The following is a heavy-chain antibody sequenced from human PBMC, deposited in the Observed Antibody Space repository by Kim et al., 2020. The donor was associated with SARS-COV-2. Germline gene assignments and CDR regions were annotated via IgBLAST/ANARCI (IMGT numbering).Heavy chain of an antibody. J-gene: IGHJ6*02. D-gene: IGHD3-9*01. V-gene: IGHV4-4*02. CDR3: AREAGWHFDWLPGEGYYYYGMDV. Sequence: SETLSLTCAVSGGSISSSNWWSWVRQPPGKGLEWIGEIYHSGSTNYNPSLKSRVTISVDKSKNQFSLKLSSVTAADTAVYYCAREAGWHFDWLPGEGYYYYGMDVWGQGTTVTVSS. CDR1: GGSISSSNW. CDR2: IYHSGST.